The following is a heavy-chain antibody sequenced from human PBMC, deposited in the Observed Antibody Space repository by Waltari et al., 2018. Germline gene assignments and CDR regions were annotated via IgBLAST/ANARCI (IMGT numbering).Heavy chain of an antibody. D-gene: IGHD3-10*01. CDR1: GFPFYNVW. CDR2: IEAKKDGGAT. J-gene: IGHJ4*02. Sequence: EVQLVESGGGLVKPGGSLRLSCAASGFPFYNVWMSWVRQAPGKGLGWVGRIEAKKDGGATNYAAPVKGRFTISRDDSKSTLFLQLSGLTSEDTAVYYCVTSNHDGSGVSLDYWGQGTLVTVSS. V-gene: IGHV3-15*04. CDR3: VTSNHDGSGVSLDY.